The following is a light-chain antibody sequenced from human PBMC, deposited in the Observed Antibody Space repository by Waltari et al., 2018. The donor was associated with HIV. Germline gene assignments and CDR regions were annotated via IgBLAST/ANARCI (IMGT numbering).Light chain of an antibody. V-gene: IGLV1-44*01. J-gene: IGLJ3*02. CDR1: SSTIGSNI. Sequence: QSVLTQPPSASGTPGQRVTISCSGGSSTIGSNIVNWYHQLPGTVPKLLFYSDNQRPSGVPDRFSASKSGTSASLAISGLQSEDEADYYCAAWDDSLNGWVFGGGTKLTVL. CDR3: AAWDDSLNGWV. CDR2: SDN.